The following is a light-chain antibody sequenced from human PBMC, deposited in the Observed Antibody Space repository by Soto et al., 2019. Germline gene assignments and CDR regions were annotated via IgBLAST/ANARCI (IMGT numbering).Light chain of an antibody. V-gene: IGKV1-39*01. CDR2: SAS. CDR3: QQSYSIPVT. Sequence: DIQMTQSPSSLSASVGYRVTITCRASQSISSYLNWYQQKPGKGPKVLIYSASSLKSGVPSRFSGSGSGTDFILTISSLQPEDFATYYCQQSYSIPVTFGQGTKLEIK. J-gene: IGKJ2*01. CDR1: QSISSY.